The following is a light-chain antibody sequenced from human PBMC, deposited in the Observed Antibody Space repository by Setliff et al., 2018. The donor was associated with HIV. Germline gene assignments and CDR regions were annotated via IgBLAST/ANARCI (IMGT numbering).Light chain of an antibody. J-gene: IGLJ2*01. CDR3: QSYGSSLSGYVT. Sequence: QSVLTQPPSVSGAPGQRVTISCTGSISNIGAVYDVHWYQQLPGRAPKLLIFGNNNRPSGVPDRFSGSKSGTSASLAITGLQAEDEADYYCQSYGSSLSGYVTFGGGTKVTVL. V-gene: IGLV1-40*01. CDR1: ISNIGAVYD. CDR2: GNN.